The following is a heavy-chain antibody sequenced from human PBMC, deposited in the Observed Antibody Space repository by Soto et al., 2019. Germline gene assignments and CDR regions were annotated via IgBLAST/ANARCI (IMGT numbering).Heavy chain of an antibody. CDR2: IWYDGTQK. V-gene: IGHV3-33*01. CDR3: ARAGGTTVTGLWHFDS. CDR1: GFTFNTYS. Sequence: MRLSFEASGFTFNTYSMHWVRQPPGKGLEWLAAIWYDGTQKYYADSVKGRFIISRDNSKKTLYLEMNSLRAEDTAVYYCARAGGTTVTGLWHFDSWGQGTLVTVSS. D-gene: IGHD4-17*01. J-gene: IGHJ4*02.